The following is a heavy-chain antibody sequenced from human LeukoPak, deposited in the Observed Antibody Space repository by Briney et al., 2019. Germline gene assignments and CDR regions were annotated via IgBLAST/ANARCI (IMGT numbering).Heavy chain of an antibody. CDR1: GDSISSSSYY. D-gene: IGHD3-10*01. J-gene: IGHJ5*02. V-gene: IGHV4-39*07. CDR3: ARDRYYGSGSYEDWFDP. CDR2: IYHSGST. Sequence: SETLSLTCTVSGDSISSSSYYWGWIRQPPGKGLEWIGSIYHSGSTYYNPSLKSRVTISVDTSKNQFSLKLSSVTAADTAVYYCARDRYYGSGSYEDWFDPWGQGTLVTVSS.